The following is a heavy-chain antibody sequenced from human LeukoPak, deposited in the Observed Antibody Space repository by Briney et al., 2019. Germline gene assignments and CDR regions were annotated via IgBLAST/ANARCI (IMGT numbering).Heavy chain of an antibody. V-gene: IGHV4-39*07. CDR3: ARAGGYSYGYFDY. Sequence: SETLSLTCSVSGASISGSNYYWGWIRQTPEKELEWIGSIYYSGGTYYNPSLKSRVTISVDTSKNQFSLKLSSVTAADTAVYYCARAGGYSYGYFDYWGQGTLVTVSS. D-gene: IGHD5-18*01. J-gene: IGHJ4*02. CDR2: IYYSGGT. CDR1: GASISGSNYY.